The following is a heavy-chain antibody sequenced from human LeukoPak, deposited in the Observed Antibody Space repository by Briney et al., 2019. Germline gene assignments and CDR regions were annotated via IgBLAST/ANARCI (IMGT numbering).Heavy chain of an antibody. Sequence: GGSLRLSCAASGFTFSSYWMSWVRQAPGKGLEWVANIKQDGSEKYYVDSVKGRFTISRDNAKNSLYLQMNSLRAEDTSVYYCARLAYCSSTNCLSHFDYWGQGTLVTVSS. D-gene: IGHD2-2*01. CDR1: GFTFSSYW. J-gene: IGHJ4*02. CDR3: ARLAYCSSTNCLSHFDY. CDR2: IKQDGSEK. V-gene: IGHV3-7*01.